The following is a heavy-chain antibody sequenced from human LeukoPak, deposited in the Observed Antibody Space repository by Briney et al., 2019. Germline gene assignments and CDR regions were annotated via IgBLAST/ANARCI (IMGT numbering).Heavy chain of an antibody. Sequence: ASGTLSLTCAVSGGSISSSNWWSWVRQPPGQGLEWIGEIYHSGSTNYNPSLESRVTISVDKSKNQFSLKLTSVTAADTAAYYCARQGDSGWYYFDYWGQGTLVTVSS. V-gene: IGHV4-4*02. CDR1: GGSISSSNW. CDR2: IYHSGST. CDR3: ARQGDSGWYYFDY. J-gene: IGHJ4*02. D-gene: IGHD6-19*01.